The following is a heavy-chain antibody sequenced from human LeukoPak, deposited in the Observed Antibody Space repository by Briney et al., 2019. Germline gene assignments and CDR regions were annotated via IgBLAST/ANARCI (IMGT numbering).Heavy chain of an antibody. CDR1: GFTFSSYP. CDR3: TRNEWGNPSSFDY. V-gene: IGHV3-30-3*01. Sequence: GGSLRLSCEGSGFTFSSYPFHWVRQAPGKGLEWVALISYDGTNKHYADSVKGRFTISRDDSKNTVYLQMNSLRADDTAVYYCTRNEWGNPSSFDYWGQGTLVTVST. CDR2: ISYDGTNK. D-gene: IGHD1-26*01. J-gene: IGHJ4*02.